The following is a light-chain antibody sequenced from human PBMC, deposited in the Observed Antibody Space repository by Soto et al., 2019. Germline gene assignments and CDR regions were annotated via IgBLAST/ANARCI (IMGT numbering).Light chain of an antibody. Sequence: EIVLTQSPGTLSLSPGERATLSCRASQSVSSSYLAWYQQKPGQAPRPLIYGASSRATGIPDRFSGSGSGTDFTLTISRLEPEDFAVYYCQQYGSSRLTFGGGTKVEIK. V-gene: IGKV3-20*01. J-gene: IGKJ4*01. CDR1: QSVSSSY. CDR3: QQYGSSRLT. CDR2: GAS.